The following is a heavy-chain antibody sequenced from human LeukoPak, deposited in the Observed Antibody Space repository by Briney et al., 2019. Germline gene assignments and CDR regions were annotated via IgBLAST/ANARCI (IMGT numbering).Heavy chain of an antibody. V-gene: IGHV4-59*08. D-gene: IGHD5-12*01. Sequence: PSETLSLTCTVSGGSISPYYWSWIRQPPGKGLEWIGYIHYSGTTNYNPSLKNRVTISLDTSKNQFSLNLSSVTAADTAVYYCARMGRYSGCATHWGQGTLVTVSS. J-gene: IGHJ4*02. CDR1: GGSISPYY. CDR2: IHYSGTT. CDR3: ARMGRYSGCATH.